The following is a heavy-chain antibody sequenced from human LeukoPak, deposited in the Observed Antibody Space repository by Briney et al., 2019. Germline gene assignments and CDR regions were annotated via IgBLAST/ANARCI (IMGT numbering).Heavy chain of an antibody. CDR3: ARGPPLAYYGTGGYYFFDY. V-gene: IGHV4-34*01. CDR1: GGSFGGYF. J-gene: IGHJ4*02. Sequence: PSETLSHTSSPHGGSFGGYFWSWIRPTPREGLEWIGEVNHSGSTNYNPSLKSRVTISVDTSRTQFSLNLRSVTAADTAVYYCARGPPLAYYGTGGYYFFDYWGQGILVTVSP. CDR2: VNHSGST. D-gene: IGHD3-22*01.